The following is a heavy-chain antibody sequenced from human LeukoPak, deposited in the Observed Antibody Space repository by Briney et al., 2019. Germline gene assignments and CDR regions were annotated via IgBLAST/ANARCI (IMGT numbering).Heavy chain of an antibody. Sequence: GGSLRLSCAASGFTFISYAMSWVRQAPGKGLEWVSAISGSGGSTYYADSVKGRFTISRDNSKNTLYLQMNSLRAEDTAVYYCAKDLSLVGAIYFDYWGQGTLVTVSS. CDR2: ISGSGGST. CDR1: GFTFISYA. D-gene: IGHD1-26*01. CDR3: AKDLSLVGAIYFDY. J-gene: IGHJ4*02. V-gene: IGHV3-23*01.